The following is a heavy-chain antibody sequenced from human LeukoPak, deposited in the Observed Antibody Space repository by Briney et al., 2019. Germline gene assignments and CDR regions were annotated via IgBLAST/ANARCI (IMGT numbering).Heavy chain of an antibody. CDR1: GFTFSSYG. D-gene: IGHD3-22*01. J-gene: IGHJ4*02. Sequence: PGGSLRLSCAASGFTFSSYGMHWVRQAPGKGLEWVAVIWYDGSNKYYADSVKGRFTISRDNSKNTLYLQMNSLRAEDTAVYYCARDPNYDSSGLDYWGQGTLVTVSS. CDR3: ARDPNYDSSGLDY. CDR2: IWYDGSNK. V-gene: IGHV3-33*01.